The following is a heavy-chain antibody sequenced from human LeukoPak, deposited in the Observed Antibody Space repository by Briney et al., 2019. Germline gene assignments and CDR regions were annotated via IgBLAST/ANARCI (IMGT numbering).Heavy chain of an antibody. CDR3: ARDPYYGDYENY. D-gene: IGHD4-17*01. CDR2: IIPILGIA. CDR1: GGTFSSYA. Sequence: GASVKVSCKASGGTFSSYAISWVRQAPGQGLEWMGRIIPILGIANYAQKFQGRVTITADKSTSTAYMELSSLRSEDTAVYYCARDPYYGDYENYWGQGTLVTVSS. V-gene: IGHV1-69*04. J-gene: IGHJ4*02.